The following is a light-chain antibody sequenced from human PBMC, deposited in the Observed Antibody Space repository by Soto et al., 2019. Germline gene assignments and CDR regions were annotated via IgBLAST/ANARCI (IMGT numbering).Light chain of an antibody. J-gene: IGKJ1*01. Sequence: DIVMTQSPDSLAVSLGVRATINCKSSQSVLYSSNNKNYLAWYQQKPGQPPKLLIYWASTRESGVPDRFSGSGSGTDFPLTISRLQAEDVAVYYCQQYYSTPQTFGQGTKVEIK. CDR2: WAS. CDR3: QQYYSTPQT. CDR1: QSVLYSSNNKNY. V-gene: IGKV4-1*01.